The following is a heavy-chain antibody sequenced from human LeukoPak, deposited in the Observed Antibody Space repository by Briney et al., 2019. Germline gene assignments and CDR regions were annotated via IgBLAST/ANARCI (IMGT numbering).Heavy chain of an antibody. CDR1: GGTFSSYA. V-gene: IGHV1-69*06. CDR3: ARPPVGATEDYYFDY. CDR2: IIPIFGTA. D-gene: IGHD1-26*01. Sequence: ASVKVSCKASGGTFSSYAISWVRHAPGQGLEWMGGIIPIFGTANYAQKFQGRVTITADKSTSTAYMELRSLRPEDTAVYYCARPPVGATEDYYFDYWGQGTLVSVSS. J-gene: IGHJ4*02.